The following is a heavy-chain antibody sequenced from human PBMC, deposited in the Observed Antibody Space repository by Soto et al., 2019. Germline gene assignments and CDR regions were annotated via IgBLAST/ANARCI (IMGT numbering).Heavy chain of an antibody. CDR2: FDPEDGET. V-gene: IGHV1-24*01. J-gene: IGHJ4*02. CDR1: GYTLTELS. D-gene: IGHD3-22*01. Sequence: ASVKVSCKVSGYTLTELSMHWVRQAPGKGLEWMGTFDPEDGETIYAQKFQGRVTMTEDTSTDTAYMELSSLRSEDTALYYCATNYYDNSGYLDSYDYWGQGTPVTVSS. CDR3: ATNYYDNSGYLDSYDY.